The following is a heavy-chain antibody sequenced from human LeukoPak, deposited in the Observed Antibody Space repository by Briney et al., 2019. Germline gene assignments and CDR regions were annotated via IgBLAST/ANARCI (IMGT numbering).Heavy chain of an antibody. CDR2: ISSSGSTI. V-gene: IGHV3-48*03. D-gene: IGHD3-10*02. J-gene: IGHJ6*04. CDR3: AELGITMIGGV. Sequence: GGSLRLSCAASGFTFSSYEMNWVRQAPGKGLEWVSYISSSGSTIYYADSVKGRFTISRDNAKNSLYLQMNSLRAEDTAVYHCAELGITMIGGVWGKGTAVTISS. CDR1: GFTFSSYE.